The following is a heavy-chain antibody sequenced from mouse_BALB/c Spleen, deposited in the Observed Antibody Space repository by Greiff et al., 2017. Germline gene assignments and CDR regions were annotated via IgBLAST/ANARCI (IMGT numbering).Heavy chain of an antibody. CDR3: ARDWRYDKGAWFAY. D-gene: IGHD2-14*01. CDR2: IWAGGST. V-gene: IGHV2-9*02. Sequence: VKVVESGPGLVAPSQSLSITCTVSGFSLTSYGVHWVRQPPGKGLEWLGVIWAGGSTNYNSALMSRLSISKDNSKSQVFLKMNSLQTDDTAMYYCARDWRYDKGAWFAYWGQGTLVTVSA. CDR1: GFSLTSYG. J-gene: IGHJ3*01.